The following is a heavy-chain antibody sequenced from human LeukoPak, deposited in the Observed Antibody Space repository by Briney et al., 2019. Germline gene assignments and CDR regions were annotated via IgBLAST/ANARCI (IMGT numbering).Heavy chain of an antibody. CDR2: INPSGGST. CDR1: GYTFTSYY. V-gene: IGHV1-46*01. D-gene: IGHD2-21*02. J-gene: IGHJ4*02. CDR3: AREGSCGGDCSIDY. Sequence: ASVKVSCKASGYTFTSYYIHWVRQAPGQGLEWMGIINPSGGSTTYAQKFQGRVTMTRDMSTSTVYMELSSLRSEDTAVYYCAREGSCGGDCSIDYWGQGTLVTVSS.